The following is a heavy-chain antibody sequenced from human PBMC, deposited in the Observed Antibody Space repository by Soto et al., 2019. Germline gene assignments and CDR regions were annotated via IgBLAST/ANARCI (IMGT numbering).Heavy chain of an antibody. CDR2: VYNSGST. CDR1: GGSISGNY. CDR3: ARYRREAVAGYTLDN. V-gene: IGHV4-59*01. J-gene: IGHJ4*02. Sequence: SETLSLTCTVSGGSISGNYWTWIRQPPGKGLEWIGYVYNSGSTNYNPSLKSRVTISEDTSKSQFSLEVNSMTAADTAVYYCARYRREAVAGYTLDNWGQGILVTVSS. D-gene: IGHD6-13*01.